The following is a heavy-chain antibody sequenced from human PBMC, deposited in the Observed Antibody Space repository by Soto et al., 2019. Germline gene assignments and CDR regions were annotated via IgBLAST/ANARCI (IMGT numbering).Heavy chain of an antibody. CDR3: ARDSSGRQYYGMDV. CDR2: ITTTSSTM. Sequence: GSLRLSCTPSGFIFSDYSMNWVRQAPGKGLEWISYITTTSSTMYYADSVKGRFTISRDNAKNSLYLQMNSLRDEDTVVYYCARDSSGRQYYGMDVWGQGTTVTVSS. J-gene: IGHJ6*02. V-gene: IGHV3-48*02. CDR1: GFIFSDYS. D-gene: IGHD3-22*01.